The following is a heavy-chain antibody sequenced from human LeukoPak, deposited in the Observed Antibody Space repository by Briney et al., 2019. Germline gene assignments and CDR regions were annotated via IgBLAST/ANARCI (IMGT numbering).Heavy chain of an antibody. CDR1: GDSFIGYF. J-gene: IGHJ4*02. CDR2: INHSGRT. Sequence: SETLSLTCAASGDSFIGYFWTWIRQAPGKGLGWIGDINHSGRTNYNPSLQRRVSISVDTSKNQFSLNVTSVTGADTAVYYCARTSGFFDSSGFYQQNPYYFQYWGQGVLVTVSS. D-gene: IGHD3-22*01. CDR3: ARTSGFFDSSGFYQQNPYYFQY. V-gene: IGHV4-34*01.